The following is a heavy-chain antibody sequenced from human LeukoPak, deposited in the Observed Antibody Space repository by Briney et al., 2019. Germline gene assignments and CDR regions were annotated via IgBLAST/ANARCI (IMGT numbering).Heavy chain of an antibody. D-gene: IGHD2-21*02. CDR2: ISYDGTNK. V-gene: IGHV3-30*18. CDR3: VKDLGGGDFY. Sequence: GGSLTFSCAASGFTFSSYGMHWVRQAPGKGPEWVAVISYDGTNKYYADSVKGRFTISRDNSKSTLYLQMSGLRAEDTAVYYCVKDLGGGDFYWREGTLVSVCS. J-gene: IGHJ4*02. CDR1: GFTFSSYG.